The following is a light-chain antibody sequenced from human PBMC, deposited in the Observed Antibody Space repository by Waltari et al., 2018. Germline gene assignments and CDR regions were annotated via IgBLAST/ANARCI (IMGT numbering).Light chain of an antibody. J-gene: IGKJ1*01. CDR2: DAS. Sequence: DIQMTQSPSTLSASVGDRVTITCRASHSITSWLAWYQHKPGTAPKLLIYDASRLQSGVSSRFSGSRSGTQFTLTITSLQPDDSATYYCQQHNNYPWTFGQGTKVEIK. V-gene: IGKV1-5*01. CDR1: HSITSW. CDR3: QQHNNYPWT.